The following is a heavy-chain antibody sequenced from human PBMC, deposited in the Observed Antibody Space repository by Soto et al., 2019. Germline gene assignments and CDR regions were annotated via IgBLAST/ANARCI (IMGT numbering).Heavy chain of an antibody. V-gene: IGHV4-34*01. CDR1: GGSFSGYY. CDR3: ARGAKYYYDSRGHRYFDY. D-gene: IGHD3-22*01. CDR2: INHSGST. Sequence: PLETLSLTCAVYGGSFSGYYWSWIRQPPGKGLEWIGEINHSGSTNYNPSLKSRVTISVDTSKNQFSLKLSSVTAADTAVYYCARGAKYYYDSRGHRYFDYWGQGTLVTVSS. J-gene: IGHJ4*02.